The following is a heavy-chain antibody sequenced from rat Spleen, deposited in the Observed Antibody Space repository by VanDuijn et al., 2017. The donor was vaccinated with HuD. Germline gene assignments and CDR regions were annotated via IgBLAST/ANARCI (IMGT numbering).Heavy chain of an antibody. J-gene: IGHJ2*01. CDR3: TRATTYGYTFDY. CDR1: GFTFNNYW. D-gene: IGHD1-4*01. Sequence: EVQLVESGGGLVQPGRSLKLSCVASGFTFNNYWMTWIRQAPTTGLEWVATINYDGGTPYYRDSVKGRFTISRDNAKSSLYLQMNSLTSEDTATYYCTRATTYGYTFDYWGQGVMVTVSS. V-gene: IGHV5-31*01. CDR2: INYDGGTP.